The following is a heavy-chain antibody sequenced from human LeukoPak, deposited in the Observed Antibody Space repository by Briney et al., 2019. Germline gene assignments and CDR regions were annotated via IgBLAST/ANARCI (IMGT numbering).Heavy chain of an antibody. CDR3: VREWEGFNFDI. J-gene: IGHJ3*02. CDR1: GGSVTSYY. V-gene: IGHV4-59*02. D-gene: IGHD1-26*01. CDR2: IHNSGGT. Sequence: PSETLSLTCTVSGGSVTSYYWSWIRQPPGEGLERIAYIHNSGGTNYNPSLKSRVTISVDTSKNQFSLKLRSVTAADTAVYYCVREWEGFNFDIWGQGTMVTVSS.